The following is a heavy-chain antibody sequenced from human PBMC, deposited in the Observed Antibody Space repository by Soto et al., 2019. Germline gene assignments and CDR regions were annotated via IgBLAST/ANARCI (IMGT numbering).Heavy chain of an antibody. CDR2: ISENRVNK. CDR3: ARRLTETVSALGY. J-gene: IGHJ4*02. D-gene: IGHD2-8*01. CDR1: GFTFTSFA. Sequence: QVQLVESGGGVVQTGASLRLSCSASGFTFTSFAIHWVRQAPGKGLEWVAVISENRVNKYSAESVRGRFVISRDNSKNTVELEMNSLRPEDTAVYFCARRLTETVSALGYWGQGTLVSVSS. V-gene: IGHV3-30*09.